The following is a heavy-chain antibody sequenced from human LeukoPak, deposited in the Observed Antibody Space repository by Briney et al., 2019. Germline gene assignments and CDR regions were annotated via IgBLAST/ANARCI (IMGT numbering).Heavy chain of an antibody. J-gene: IGHJ5*02. CDR2: IYHSGST. Sequence: SETLSLTCAVSGGSISSSNWWSWVRQPPGKGLEWIGEIYHSGSTNYNPSLKSRVTISVDKSKNQFSLKLSSVTAADTAVYYCARDRPFYDFWSGYYLRFDPWGQGTLVTVSS. D-gene: IGHD3-3*01. V-gene: IGHV4-4*02. CDR1: GGSISSSNW. CDR3: ARDRPFYDFWSGYYLRFDP.